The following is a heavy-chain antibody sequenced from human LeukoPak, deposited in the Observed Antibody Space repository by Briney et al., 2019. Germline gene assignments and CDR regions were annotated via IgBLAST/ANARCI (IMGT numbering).Heavy chain of an antibody. Sequence: SETLSLTCTVSGGSISSSSYYWGWIRQPPGKGLEWIGSIYYSGSTYYNPSLKSRVTISVDTSKNQFSLKLSSVTAADTAVYYCARYSSSWYDVGQYYFDHWAREPWSPSPQ. V-gene: IGHV4-39*01. CDR2: IYYSGST. J-gene: IGHJ4*02. CDR1: GGSISSSSYY. D-gene: IGHD6-13*01. CDR3: ARYSSSWYDVGQYYFDH.